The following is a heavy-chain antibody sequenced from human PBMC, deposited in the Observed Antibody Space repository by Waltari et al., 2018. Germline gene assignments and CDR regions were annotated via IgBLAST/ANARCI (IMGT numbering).Heavy chain of an antibody. Sequence: QVQLVQSVAEVKKPGSSVKVSCKASGYTFTRYAMHWVRQAPGQRLEWMGWISAGNGNTKYSQKFQGRVTITRDTSASTAYMELSSLRSEDTAVYYCARDATDSSGWTENWFDPWGQGTLVTVSS. D-gene: IGHD6-19*01. CDR2: ISAGNGNT. CDR1: GYTFTRYA. V-gene: IGHV1-3*01. CDR3: ARDATDSSGWTENWFDP. J-gene: IGHJ5*02.